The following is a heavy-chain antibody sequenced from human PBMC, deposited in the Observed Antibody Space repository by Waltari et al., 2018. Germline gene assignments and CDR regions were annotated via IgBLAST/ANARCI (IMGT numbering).Heavy chain of an antibody. CDR3: ARLDPNGFDDS. CDR1: GDSLNSRSYS. Sequence: QLQLQESGPGLVQPSETLSLTCFVSGDSLNSRSYSWGWIRPSPGRGLEWVGQMYITGLSEYNPSLRSRVSISIDRSKSQFSLTLTSLTAADTAVYHCARLDPNGFDDSWGQGTLVTVST. J-gene: IGHJ4*02. V-gene: IGHV4-39*01. CDR2: MYITGLS. D-gene: IGHD2-8*01.